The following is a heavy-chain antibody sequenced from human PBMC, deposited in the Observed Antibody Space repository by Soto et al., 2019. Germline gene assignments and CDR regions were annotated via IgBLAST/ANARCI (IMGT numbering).Heavy chain of an antibody. D-gene: IGHD2-21*02. J-gene: IGHJ4*02. CDR3: ARTRDFSFDY. CDR2: IYYSGST. CDR1: GGSISSYY. Sequence: SETLSLTWTVSGGSISSYYGSWIRQPPGKGLEWIGYIYYSGSTNYNPSLKSRVTISVDTSKNQFSLKLSSVTAADTAVYYCARTRDFSFDYWGQGTLVTVSS. V-gene: IGHV4-59*08.